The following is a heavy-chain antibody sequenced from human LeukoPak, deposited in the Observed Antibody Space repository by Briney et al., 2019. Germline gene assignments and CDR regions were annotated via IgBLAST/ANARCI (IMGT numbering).Heavy chain of an antibody. CDR3: ARVYGSGYDFRGAFDI. Sequence: SETLSLTCAVYGGSFSGYYWSWIRQPPGKGLEWIGEINHSGSTKYNPSLKNRVTISVDTSKNQFSLKLSSVTAADTAVYYCARVYGSGYDFRGAFDIWGQGTMVTVSS. D-gene: IGHD5-12*01. J-gene: IGHJ3*02. V-gene: IGHV4-34*01. CDR2: INHSGST. CDR1: GGSFSGYY.